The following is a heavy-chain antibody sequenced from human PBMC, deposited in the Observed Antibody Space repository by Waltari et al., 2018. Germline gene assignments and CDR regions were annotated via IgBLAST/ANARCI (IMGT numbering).Heavy chain of an antibody. D-gene: IGHD6-13*01. V-gene: IGHV4-61*09. CDR3: ASYRIAAAAYYGMDV. Sequence: QVQLQESGPGLVKPSQTLSLTCTVSGGSISSGAYYWNWVRPPDGRGLEWIGYIYTSGSATYNPCLKSRVTISGDTSKNQFFLRLSSVTAADTAVYYCASYRIAAAAYYGMDVWGQGTTVTVSS. J-gene: IGHJ6*02. CDR1: GGSISSGAYY. CDR2: IYTSGSA.